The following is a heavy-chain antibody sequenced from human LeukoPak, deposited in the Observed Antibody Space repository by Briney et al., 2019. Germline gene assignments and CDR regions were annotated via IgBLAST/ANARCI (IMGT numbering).Heavy chain of an antibody. D-gene: IGHD1-26*01. CDR2: ISAYNGNT. CDR3: ARGLTGSYSPGGYYYYMDV. CDR1: GYTFTSYG. J-gene: IGHJ6*03. V-gene: IGHV1-18*01. Sequence: ASVKVSCKASGYTFTSYGISWVRQAPGQGLEWMGWISAYNGNTNYAQKFQGRVTMTRNTSISTAYMELSSLRSEDTAVYYCARGLTGSYSPGGYYYYMDVWGKGTTVTVSS.